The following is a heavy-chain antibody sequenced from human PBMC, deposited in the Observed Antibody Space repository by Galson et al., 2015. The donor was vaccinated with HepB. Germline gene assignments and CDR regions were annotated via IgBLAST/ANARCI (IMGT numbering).Heavy chain of an antibody. CDR1: GFTFSSYG. CDR2: ISYDGAKR. V-gene: IGHV3-30*04. J-gene: IGHJ3*01. Sequence: SLRLSCAASGFTFSSYGMHWVRQAPGKGLEWVSVISYDGAKRYYADSVKGRFTISRDNFKNTVYLQMNSLRAEDTAVYYCARGFLPSSGDLTWGQGTMVAVSS. CDR3: ARGFLPSSGDLT. D-gene: IGHD7-27*01.